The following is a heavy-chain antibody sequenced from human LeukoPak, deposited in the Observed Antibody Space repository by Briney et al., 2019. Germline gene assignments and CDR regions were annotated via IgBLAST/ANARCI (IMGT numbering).Heavy chain of an antibody. J-gene: IGHJ4*02. CDR3: AKDRVGLPHYFDY. CDR2: INDNGAGT. D-gene: IGHD1-26*01. Sequence: GGSLRLSCAASGFTFSSYAMSWVRQAPGKGLKWVSTINDNGAGTYYADSVKGRFTISRDNSYNTVSLQMNSLRDEDTGVYYCAKDRVGLPHYFDYWGQGTLVTVSS. V-gene: IGHV3-23*01. CDR1: GFTFSSYA.